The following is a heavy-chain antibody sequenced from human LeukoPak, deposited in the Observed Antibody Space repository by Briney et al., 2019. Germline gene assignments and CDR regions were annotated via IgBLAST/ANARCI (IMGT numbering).Heavy chain of an antibody. CDR3: ARYCSGGSCYPYYYYMDV. Sequence: GGSLRLSCAASGFTFSSYEMNWVRQAPGNGLKWVSYISSSGSTIYYADSVKVRFTISTDNTKNSLYLQMNSRRAEDTAVYYCARYCSGGSCYPYYYYMDVWGKGTTVTVS. V-gene: IGHV3-48*03. J-gene: IGHJ6*03. CDR2: ISSSGSTI. D-gene: IGHD2-15*01. CDR1: GFTFSSYE.